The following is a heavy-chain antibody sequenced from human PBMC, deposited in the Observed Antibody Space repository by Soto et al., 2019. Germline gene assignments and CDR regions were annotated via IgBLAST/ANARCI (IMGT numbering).Heavy chain of an antibody. J-gene: IGHJ4*02. CDR2: IIPIFGTI. CDR3: ARDLGSGYDPGDY. D-gene: IGHD5-12*01. Sequence: QVQLVQSGEEVKKPGSSVKVSCKTSGDIFSGYSISWVRQAPGQGLEWMGGIIPIFGTINYAQRFHGRVTITADKSTSTVYMELYSLQSEYTAVYYCARDLGSGYDPGDYWGQGTLVTVSS. CDR1: GDIFSGYS. V-gene: IGHV1-69*14.